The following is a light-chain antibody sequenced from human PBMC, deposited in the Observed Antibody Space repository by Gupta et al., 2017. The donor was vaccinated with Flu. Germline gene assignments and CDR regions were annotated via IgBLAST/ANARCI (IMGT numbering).Light chain of an antibody. CDR3: QSYDNSLSGSKV. Sequence: QFVLTHPPSVSGAPGQGLTVPCPGSTSNIGAGYDVHWYQQVPGRAPKRLIFGNNNRPSGVTDRFSGSKSGTSASLAIAGLQAEDEADYYCQSYDNSLSGSKVFGGGTKLTVL. V-gene: IGLV1-40*01. CDR1: TSNIGAGYD. CDR2: GNN. J-gene: IGLJ3*02.